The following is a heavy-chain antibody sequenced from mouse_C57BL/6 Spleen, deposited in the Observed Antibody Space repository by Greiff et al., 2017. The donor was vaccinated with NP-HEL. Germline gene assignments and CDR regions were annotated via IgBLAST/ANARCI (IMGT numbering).Heavy chain of an antibody. CDR3: AREGMITNWYFDV. CDR1: GYAFTNYL. CDR2: INPGSGGT. Sequence: QVQLQQSGAELVRPGTSVKVSCKASGYAFTNYLIEWVKQRPGQGLEWIGVINPGSGGTNYNEKFKGKATLTADKSSSTAYMQLSSLTSEDSAVYFCAREGMITNWYFDVWGTGTTVTVSS. J-gene: IGHJ1*03. V-gene: IGHV1-54*01. D-gene: IGHD2-4*01.